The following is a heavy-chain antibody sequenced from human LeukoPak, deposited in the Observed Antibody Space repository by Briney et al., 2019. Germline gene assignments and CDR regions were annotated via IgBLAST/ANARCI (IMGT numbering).Heavy chain of an antibody. D-gene: IGHD4-17*01. CDR3: ARGPRVTKFHDAFDI. J-gene: IGHJ3*02. Sequence: GGSLRLSCTASGITFSSYGMSWVRQAPGKGLEWVATIKQDGSQKEYVESVQGRFTISRDNAKNSLYLHMNRLRAEDTAVYYCARGPRVTKFHDAFDIWGQGTLVTVSS. V-gene: IGHV3-7*05. CDR2: IKQDGSQK. CDR1: GITFSSYG.